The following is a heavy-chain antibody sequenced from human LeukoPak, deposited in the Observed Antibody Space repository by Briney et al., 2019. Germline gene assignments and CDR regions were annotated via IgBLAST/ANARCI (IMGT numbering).Heavy chain of an antibody. CDR1: GYSISSGYY. CDR3: ARDSDSSGYSPFDY. Sequence: PSETLSLTCTVSGYSISSGYYWGWIRQPPGKGLEWIGSIYHSGSTYYNPSLKSRVTISVDTSKNQFSLKLSSVTAADTAVYYCARDSDSSGYSPFDYWGQGTLVTVSS. J-gene: IGHJ4*02. V-gene: IGHV4-38-2*02. CDR2: IYHSGST. D-gene: IGHD3-22*01.